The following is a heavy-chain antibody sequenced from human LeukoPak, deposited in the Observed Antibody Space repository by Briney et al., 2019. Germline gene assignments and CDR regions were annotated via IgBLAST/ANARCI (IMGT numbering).Heavy chain of an antibody. Sequence: GGSLRLSCAASGFTFSSYSMNWVRQAPGKGLEWVSSISSSSSYIYYADSVKGRFTISRDNAKNSLYLQMNSLRAEDTAVYYCAREMCGGDCYSPYYYGMDVWGQGTTVTVPS. D-gene: IGHD2-21*02. J-gene: IGHJ6*02. V-gene: IGHV3-21*01. CDR2: ISSSSSYI. CDR1: GFTFSSYS. CDR3: AREMCGGDCYSPYYYGMDV.